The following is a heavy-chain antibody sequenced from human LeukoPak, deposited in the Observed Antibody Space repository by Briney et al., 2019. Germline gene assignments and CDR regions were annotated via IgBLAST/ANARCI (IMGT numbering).Heavy chain of an antibody. Sequence: ASVKVSCKASGYTFTGYYMHWVRQAPGQGLEWMGRINPNSGGTNYAQKFQGRVTMTRDTSISTAYMELRSLRSDDTAVYYCARGPQGLFPFDYWGQGTLVTVSS. V-gene: IGHV1-2*06. J-gene: IGHJ4*02. CDR2: INPNSGGT. CDR1: GYTFTGYY. D-gene: IGHD3-22*01. CDR3: ARGPQGLFPFDY.